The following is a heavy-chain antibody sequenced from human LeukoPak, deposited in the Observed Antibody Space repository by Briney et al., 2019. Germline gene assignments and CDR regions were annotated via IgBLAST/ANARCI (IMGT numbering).Heavy chain of an antibody. CDR1: GFTFSSYA. Sequence: GGSLRLSCAASGFTFSSYAMHWVRQAPGKGLEWVAVISYDGSNKYYADSVKGRFTISRDNSKNTLYLQMNSLRAEDTAVYYCARDNGRVVPVSNTLDYWGQGTLVTVSS. CDR3: ARDNGRVVPVSNTLDY. CDR2: ISYDGSNK. J-gene: IGHJ4*02. V-gene: IGHV3-30*04. D-gene: IGHD2-2*01.